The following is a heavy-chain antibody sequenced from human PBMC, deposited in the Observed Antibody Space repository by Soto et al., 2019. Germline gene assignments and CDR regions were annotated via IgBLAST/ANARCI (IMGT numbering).Heavy chain of an antibody. CDR3: AKLGASPYYDYVWGSYRKPDY. V-gene: IGHV3-30*18. CDR1: GFTFSSYG. CDR2: ISYDGSNK. J-gene: IGHJ4*02. Sequence: HPGGSLRLSCAASGFTFSSYGMHWVRQAPGKGLEWVAVISYDGSNKYYADSVKGRFTISRDNSKNTLYLQMNSLRAEDTAVYYCAKLGASPYYDYVWGSYRKPDYWGQGTLVTISS. D-gene: IGHD3-16*02.